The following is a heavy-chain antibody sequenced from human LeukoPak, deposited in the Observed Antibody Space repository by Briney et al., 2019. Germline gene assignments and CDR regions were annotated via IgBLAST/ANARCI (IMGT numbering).Heavy chain of an antibody. V-gene: IGHV4-59*12. CDR1: GGSISSYY. J-gene: IGHJ5*02. D-gene: IGHD6-6*01. CDR2: IYYSGST. Sequence: PSETLSLTCTVSGGSISSYYWSWIRQPPGKGLEWIGYIYYSGSTNYNPSLKSRVTISVDTSKNQFSLKLSSVTAADTAVYYCARERRVLYSSLGFDPWGQGTLVTVSS. CDR3: ARERRVLYSSLGFDP.